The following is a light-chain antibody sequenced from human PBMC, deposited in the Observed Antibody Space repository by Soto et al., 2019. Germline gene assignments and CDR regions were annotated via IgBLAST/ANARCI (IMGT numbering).Light chain of an antibody. CDR3: QQYNNWPPIT. V-gene: IGKV3-15*01. J-gene: IGKJ5*01. CDR2: GAS. CDR1: QSVNSN. Sequence: DIVLTRSPATLSLSPGERATLSCRASQSVNSNLAWYQQRPGQAPRLLIYGASIRATGIPARFSGSGSGTEFTLTINSLQSEDFAVYYCQQYNNWPPITFGQGTRLEIK.